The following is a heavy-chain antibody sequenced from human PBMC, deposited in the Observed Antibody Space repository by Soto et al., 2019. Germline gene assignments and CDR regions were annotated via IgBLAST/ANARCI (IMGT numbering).Heavy chain of an antibody. CDR3: ARGKTYCGGECRDY. J-gene: IGHJ4*02. Sequence: PGGSLRLSCAASGFTFSSYSMNWVRQAPGKGLEWVSSISSSSSYIYYADSVKGRFTIARDNAKNSLYLQMNSLRADDTAVYYWARGKTYCGGECRDYWGQGTRVTAS. CDR1: GFTFSSYS. CDR2: ISSSSSYI. V-gene: IGHV3-21*01. D-gene: IGHD2-21*01.